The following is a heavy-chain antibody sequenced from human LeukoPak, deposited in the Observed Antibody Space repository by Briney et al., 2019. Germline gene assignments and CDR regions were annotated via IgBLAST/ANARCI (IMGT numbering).Heavy chain of an antibody. V-gene: IGHV3-53*01. CDR3: ARGYCSGGSCYTLWFDP. CDR2: IYSGGST. Sequence: GGSLRLSCAASGFTVSSNYMSWVRQAPGKGLEWVSVIYSGGSTYYADSVKGRFTISRDNSKNTLYLQVNSLRAEDTAVYYCARGYCSGGSCYTLWFDPWGQGTLVTVSS. D-gene: IGHD2-15*01. J-gene: IGHJ5*02. CDR1: GFTVSSNY.